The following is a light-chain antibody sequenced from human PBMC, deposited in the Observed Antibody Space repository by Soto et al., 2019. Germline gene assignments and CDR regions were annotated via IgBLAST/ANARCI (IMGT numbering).Light chain of an antibody. Sequence: QSVLTQPPSASGSPGQSVTISCTGTSSDVGGYNYVSWYQQYPGKAPQLVIYEVNKRPSGVPDRFSGSKSGNTASLTVSGLQAEDEADYYWSSYVGTKSYVFGTGTKVTVL. CDR1: SSDVGGYNY. CDR2: EVN. J-gene: IGLJ1*01. CDR3: SSYVGTKSYV. V-gene: IGLV2-8*01.